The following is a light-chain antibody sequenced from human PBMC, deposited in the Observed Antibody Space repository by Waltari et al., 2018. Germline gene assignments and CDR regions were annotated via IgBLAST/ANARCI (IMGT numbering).Light chain of an antibody. Sequence: ASQLTQSPSSLSASVGDRVTITCRASQGISSALAWYQQKPGKAPKLLIYDASRLESGVPSRFSGSGSGTDVTLTISSLQPEDFATYYCQQFNNYAYTFGQGTKLEIK. V-gene: IGKV1D-13*01. CDR2: DAS. CDR1: QGISSA. J-gene: IGKJ2*01. CDR3: QQFNNYAYT.